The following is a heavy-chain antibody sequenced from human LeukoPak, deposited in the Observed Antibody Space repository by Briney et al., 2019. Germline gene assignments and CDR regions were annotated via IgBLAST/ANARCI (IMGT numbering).Heavy chain of an antibody. D-gene: IGHD3-10*01. J-gene: IGHJ6*04. CDR1: GYTFTGYY. CDR2: INPNSGGT. V-gene: IGHV1-2*04. CDR3: ARVRGFGAPHYGMDV. Sequence: ASVKVSCKASGYTFTGYYMHWVRQAPGQGLEWMGWINPNSGGTNYAQKFQGWVTMTRDTSISTAYMELSRLRSDDTAGYYCARVRGFGAPHYGMDVWGKGTTVTVSS.